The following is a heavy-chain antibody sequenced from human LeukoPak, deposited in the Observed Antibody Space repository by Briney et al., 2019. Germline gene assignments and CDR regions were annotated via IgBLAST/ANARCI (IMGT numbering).Heavy chain of an antibody. Sequence: GGSLRLSCAASGFTLSSYWMHWVRHAPGKGLVWVSRIGPDGGSINYADSVKGRFTISRDDAQNTLYLQLNSLRAEDTAVYYCASLGRLRSWGQGTLVTVSS. D-gene: IGHD3-3*01. CDR1: GFTLSSYW. J-gene: IGHJ4*02. V-gene: IGHV3-74*01. CDR2: IGPDGGSI. CDR3: ASLGRLRS.